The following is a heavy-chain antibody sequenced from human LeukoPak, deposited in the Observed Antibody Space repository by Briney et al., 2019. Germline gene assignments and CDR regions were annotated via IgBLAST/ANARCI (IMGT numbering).Heavy chain of an antibody. CDR3: ARDREYSSGWYYPGGIYYYYYMDV. D-gene: IGHD6-19*01. CDR2: INPNRGST. CDR1: GYTFTSYY. J-gene: IGHJ6*03. Sequence: GASVKVSCKASGYTFTSYYMYWVRQAPGQGLEWMGIINPNRGSTSYAQKFQGRVTMTRDMSTSTVYMELRSLRSDDTAVYYCARDREYSSGWYYPGGIYYYYYMDVWGKGTTVTISS. V-gene: IGHV1-46*01.